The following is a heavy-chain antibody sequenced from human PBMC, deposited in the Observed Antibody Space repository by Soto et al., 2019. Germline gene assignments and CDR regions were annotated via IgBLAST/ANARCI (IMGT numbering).Heavy chain of an antibody. J-gene: IGHJ5*02. D-gene: IGHD3-10*01. CDR1: GFTFSSYG. CDR3: AIVSMVGNDNWFDP. V-gene: IGHV3-30*03. Sequence: QVQLVESGGGVVQPGRSLRLSCAASGFTFSSYGMPWVRQAPGKGLEWVAVISYDGSNKYYADSVKGRFTISRDNSKNTLYLQMNSLRAEDTAVSYCAIVSMVGNDNWFDPWGQGTLVTVSS. CDR2: ISYDGSNK.